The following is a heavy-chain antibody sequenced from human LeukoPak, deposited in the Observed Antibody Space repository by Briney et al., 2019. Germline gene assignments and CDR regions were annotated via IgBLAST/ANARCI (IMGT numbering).Heavy chain of an antibody. CDR1: GGSLSSGTW. CDR3: ATKRSRKNY. CDR2: IYHSGST. V-gene: IGHV4-4*02. J-gene: IGHJ4*02. Sequence: PSGTLSLTCAVSGGSLSSGTWWSWVRPPPGKGLEWIGEIYHSGSTNYKPSLKSRVTISVDKSRNQFSLKLSSVTAADTSVYYGATKRSRKNYWGQGTLVTVSS.